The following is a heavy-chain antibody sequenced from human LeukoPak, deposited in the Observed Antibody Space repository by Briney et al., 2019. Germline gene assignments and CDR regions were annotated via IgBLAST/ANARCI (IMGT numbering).Heavy chain of an antibody. CDR1: GFTFSSYA. CDR3: AGAYYDILTTGY. CDR2: ISYDGSNK. Sequence: GRSLRLSCAASGFTFSSYAMHWVRQAPGKGLEWVAVISYDGSNKYYADSVKGRFTISRDNSKNTLYLQVNSLRAEDTAVYYCAGAYYDILTTGYWGQGTLVTVSS. J-gene: IGHJ4*02. V-gene: IGHV3-30*01. D-gene: IGHD3-9*01.